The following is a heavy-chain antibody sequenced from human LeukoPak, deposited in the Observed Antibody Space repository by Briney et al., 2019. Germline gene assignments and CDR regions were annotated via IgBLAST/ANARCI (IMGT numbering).Heavy chain of an antibody. CDR3: ARDPAYCGGDCYSVYQDAFDI. CDR1: GFTFNTYA. CDR2: IIGIGGST. V-gene: IGHV3-23*01. Sequence: GGSLRLSCAASGFTFNTYAMTWVRQAQGKGLEWVSGIIGIGGSTYYADSVKGRFTISRDNSKSTLHLHMNSLRAEDTAVYYCARDPAYCGGDCYSVYQDAFDIWGQGTRVTVSS. J-gene: IGHJ3*02. D-gene: IGHD2-21*02.